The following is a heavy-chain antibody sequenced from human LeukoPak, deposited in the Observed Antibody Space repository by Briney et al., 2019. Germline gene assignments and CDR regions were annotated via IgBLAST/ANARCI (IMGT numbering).Heavy chain of an antibody. V-gene: IGHV3-23*01. CDR2: ISGSGGGT. CDR1: GFTFSSYA. CDR3: AKDSHLVSTTSQFDC. J-gene: IGHJ4*02. D-gene: IGHD5/OR15-5a*01. Sequence: GGSLRLSCAASGFTFSSYAMSWVRQAPGKGLEWVSAISGSGGGTYYADSVKGRFTISRDNSKNTLYLHMNSLRAEDTAVYYCAKDSHLVSTTSQFDCWGQGTLVTVSS.